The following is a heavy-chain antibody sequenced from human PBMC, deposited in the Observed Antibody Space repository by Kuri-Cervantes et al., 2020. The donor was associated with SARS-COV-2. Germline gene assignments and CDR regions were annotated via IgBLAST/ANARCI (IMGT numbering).Heavy chain of an antibody. V-gene: IGHV4-38-2*02. CDR3: ARVPIAAPEY. D-gene: IGHD6-13*01. J-gene: IGHJ4*02. CDR2: IYHSGST. Sequence: GSLRLSCTVSGYSISSGYYWGWIRQPPGKGLERIGSIYHSGSTYYNPSLKSRVTISVDTSKNQFSLKLSSVTAADTAVYYCARVPIAAPEYWGQGTLVTVSS. CDR1: GYSISSGYY.